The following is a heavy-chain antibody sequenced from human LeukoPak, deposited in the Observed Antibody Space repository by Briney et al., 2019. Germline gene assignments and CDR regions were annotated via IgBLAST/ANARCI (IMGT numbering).Heavy chain of an antibody. D-gene: IGHD6-13*01. CDR1: GGSIRSY. CDR2: IYGSGST. J-gene: IGHJ6*04. Sequence: SETLSLTCTVSGGSIRSYWSWIRQPAGKRLEWIGRIYGSGSTDYNPSLKSRVTMSIDTSKNQFSLKLPAVTAADTAVYYCARVSAAAAEPWGKGTTVTISS. V-gene: IGHV4-4*07. CDR3: ARVSAAAAEP.